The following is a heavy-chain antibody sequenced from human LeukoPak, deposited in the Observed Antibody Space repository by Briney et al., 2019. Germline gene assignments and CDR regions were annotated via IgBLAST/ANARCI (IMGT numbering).Heavy chain of an antibody. J-gene: IGHJ4*02. CDR3: AKSSIFYDSSGYYVGEKYYFDY. D-gene: IGHD3-22*01. Sequence: GGSLRLSCAASGFTFSSYGMSWVRQAPGQGLEWVSGISGSGTTTYYADSVKGRFTISRDSSKNTLFLQMNSLRADDTAVYYCAKSSIFYDSSGYYVGEKYYFDYWGQGTLVTASS. V-gene: IGHV3-23*01. CDR1: GFTFSSYG. CDR2: ISGSGTTT.